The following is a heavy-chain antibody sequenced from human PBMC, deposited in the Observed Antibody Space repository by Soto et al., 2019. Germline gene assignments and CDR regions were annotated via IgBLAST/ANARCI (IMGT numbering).Heavy chain of an antibody. V-gene: IGHV1-18*01. CDR1: GYTFTSYS. J-gene: IGHJ4*02. D-gene: IGHD6-6*01. CDR2: ISAYNGNT. CDR3: ATYSSSCRAFDY. Sequence: PVKLSCKASGYTFTSYSSCWVRQAPGQGLEWMGWISAYNGNTNYAQKLQGRVTMTTDTSTSTAYMELRSLRSDDTAVYYCATYSSSCRAFDYWGQGTLVTVSS.